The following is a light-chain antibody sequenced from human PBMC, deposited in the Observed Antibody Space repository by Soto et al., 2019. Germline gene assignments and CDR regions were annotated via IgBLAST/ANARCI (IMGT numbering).Light chain of an antibody. CDR3: CSYAGSCSVL. Sequence: QSALTQPRSVSGSPVQSVTISCTGTSSDVGGYNYVSWYQQHTGKAPKLMISDVSKRPSGVPDRFSGSKSGNTASLTISGLQAEDEAKYYCCSYAGSCSVLFGGGTKLTVL. CDR2: DVS. CDR1: SSDVGGYNY. V-gene: IGLV2-11*01. J-gene: IGLJ2*01.